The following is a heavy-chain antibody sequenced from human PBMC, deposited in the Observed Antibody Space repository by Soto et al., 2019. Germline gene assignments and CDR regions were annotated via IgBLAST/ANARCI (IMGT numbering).Heavy chain of an antibody. D-gene: IGHD3-22*01. Sequence: QVQLVQSGAEVKKPGSSVKVSCKASGGTFSSYAISWVRQAPGQGLEWMGGIIPIFGTANYAQKFQGRVTITADESTSTAYMELSSLRSEDTAVYYRAVLEEENYYDSSGYHEDAFDIWGQGTMVTVSS. J-gene: IGHJ3*02. CDR1: GGTFSSYA. CDR3: AVLEEENYYDSSGYHEDAFDI. CDR2: IIPIFGTA. V-gene: IGHV1-69*01.